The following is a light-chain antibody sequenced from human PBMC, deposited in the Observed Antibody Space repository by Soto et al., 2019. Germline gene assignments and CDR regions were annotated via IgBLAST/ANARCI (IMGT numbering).Light chain of an antibody. Sequence: DIVLTQSPATLSLSPGERATLTCRASQSVSRFLACDQQKPGQAPRLLIYGASIRATGIPARFSGRGSGTDFTLTISSLEPEDFAVYYCQQRSNCPPWKFGQGTKVEIK. CDR2: GAS. V-gene: IGKV3-11*01. J-gene: IGKJ1*01. CDR1: QSVSRF. CDR3: QQRSNCPPWK.